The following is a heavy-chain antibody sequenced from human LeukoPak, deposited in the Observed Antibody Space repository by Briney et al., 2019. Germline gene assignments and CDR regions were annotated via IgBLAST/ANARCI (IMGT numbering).Heavy chain of an antibody. Sequence: PGGSLRLSCTVSGFTVSSNSMSWVRQAPGKLLEWASFIYSDNTHYSDSVKGRFTISRDNSKNTLYLQMNSLRAEDTAVYYCARRAGAYSHPYDYWGQGTLVTVSS. V-gene: IGHV3-53*01. CDR3: ARRAGAYSHPYDY. D-gene: IGHD4/OR15-4a*01. CDR1: GFTVSSNS. CDR2: IYSDNT. J-gene: IGHJ4*02.